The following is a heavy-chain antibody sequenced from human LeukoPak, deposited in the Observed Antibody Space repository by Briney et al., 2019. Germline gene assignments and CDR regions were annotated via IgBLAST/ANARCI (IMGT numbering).Heavy chain of an antibody. CDR1: GLTLSSNY. Sequence: GGSLRLSCAASGLTLSSNYVGWVRQAPGKGLEWVSHIYSSGNTYHADSVEGRFTISRDTSENMVFLQMNSLRAEDTAVYYCAKGGGFGKYYFDYWGQGTLVTVSS. D-gene: IGHD3-16*01. CDR3: AKGGGFGKYYFDY. CDR2: IYSSGNT. V-gene: IGHV3-66*01. J-gene: IGHJ4*02.